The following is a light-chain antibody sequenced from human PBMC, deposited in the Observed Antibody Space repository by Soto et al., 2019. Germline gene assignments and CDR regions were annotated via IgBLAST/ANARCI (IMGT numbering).Light chain of an antibody. CDR1: QSVSSSY. Sequence: EIVLTQSPGTLSLSPGERATLSCRASQSVSSSYLAWYQQKPGQAPRLLIYGASSRATGIPDRFSGSGSGTDFTLTISRLEPEDFAVYYCQQYGSSPPYTFGQENKLEIK. V-gene: IGKV3-20*01. J-gene: IGKJ2*01. CDR3: QQYGSSPPYT. CDR2: GAS.